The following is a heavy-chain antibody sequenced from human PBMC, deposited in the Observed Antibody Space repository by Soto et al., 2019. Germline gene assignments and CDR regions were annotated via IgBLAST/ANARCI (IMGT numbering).Heavy chain of an antibody. D-gene: IGHD2-15*01. CDR2: ISHDGSNK. CDR3: AGDRCSGGSCYLDY. V-gene: IGHV3-30*14. CDR1: GFTFSSYA. Sequence: GGSLRLSCAASGFTFSSYAMHWVRQAPGKGLEWVAVISHDGSNKYFADSVKGRFTVSRDNSKNTLYFQMNSLRTEDTAVYYCAGDRCSGGSCYLDYWGQGTLVTVSS. J-gene: IGHJ4*02.